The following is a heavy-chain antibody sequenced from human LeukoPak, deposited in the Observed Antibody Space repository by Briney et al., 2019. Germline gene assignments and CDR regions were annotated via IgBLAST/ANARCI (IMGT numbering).Heavy chain of an antibody. Sequence: GGSLRLSCAASGFTFSHYWMTWVRQAPGKGLGWVANMKEDGSQETYVDSVKGRFTISRDNAKNSLYLQMNNVRAEDTAVYYCARYSYKHDCWGQGTLVTVSS. CDR2: MKEDGSQE. V-gene: IGHV3-7*01. CDR1: GFTFSHYW. CDR3: ARYSYKHDC. J-gene: IGHJ4*02. D-gene: IGHD2-15*01.